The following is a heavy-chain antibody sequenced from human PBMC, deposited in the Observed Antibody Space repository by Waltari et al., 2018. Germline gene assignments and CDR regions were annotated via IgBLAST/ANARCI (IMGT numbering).Heavy chain of an antibody. J-gene: IGHJ6*03. V-gene: IGHV1-69*06. CDR3: ARRGSYFHYYYYMDV. Sequence: VQLVESGGGLVQPGRSLRLSCTASGFTFGDYAMSWVRQAPGQGLEWMGRIIPIFGTANYAKKFQGRVTITADKSTSTAYMELSSLRSEDTAVYYCARRGSYFHYYYYMDVWGKGTTVTVSS. CDR2: IIPIFGTA. CDR1: GFTFGDYA. D-gene: IGHD3-10*01.